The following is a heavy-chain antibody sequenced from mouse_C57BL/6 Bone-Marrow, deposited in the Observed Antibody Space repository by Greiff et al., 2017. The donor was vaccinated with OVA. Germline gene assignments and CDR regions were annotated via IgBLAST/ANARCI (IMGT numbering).Heavy chain of an antibody. Sequence: VKLQQPGAELVMPGASVKLSCKASGYTFTSYWMHWVKQRPGQGLEWIGEIDPSDSYTNYNQKFKGKSTLTVDKSSSTAYMQLSSLTSEDSAVYYCAMIRNYAMDYWGQGTSVTVSS. J-gene: IGHJ4*01. CDR3: AMIRNYAMDY. CDR2: IDPSDSYT. CDR1: GYTFTSYW. V-gene: IGHV1-69*01.